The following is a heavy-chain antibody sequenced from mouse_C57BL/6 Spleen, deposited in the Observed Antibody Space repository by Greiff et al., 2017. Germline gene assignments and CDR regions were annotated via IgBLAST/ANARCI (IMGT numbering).Heavy chain of an antibody. D-gene: IGHD1-1*01. CDR2: ISDGGSYT. CDR3: ARGDHYYGSSYAY. Sequence: EVNVVESGGGLVKPGGSLKLSCAASGFTFSSYAMSWVRQTPEKRLEWVATISDGGSYTYYPDNVKGRFTISRDNAKNNLYLQMSHLKSEDTAMYYCARGDHYYGSSYAYWGQGTLVTVSA. V-gene: IGHV5-4*03. CDR1: GFTFSSYA. J-gene: IGHJ3*01.